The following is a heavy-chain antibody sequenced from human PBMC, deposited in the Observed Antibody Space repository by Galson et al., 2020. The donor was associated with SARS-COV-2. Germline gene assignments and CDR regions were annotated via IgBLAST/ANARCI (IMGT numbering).Heavy chain of an antibody. J-gene: IGHJ4*02. Sequence: QLGESLKISCAASGFTFSSYGMHWVRQAPGKGLEWVAVIWYDGSNKYYADSVKGRFTISRDNSKNTLYLQMNSLRAEDTAVYYCARDINMITFGGVIVIPQSPDYWGQGTLVTVSS. CDR3: ARDINMITFGGVIVIPQSPDY. D-gene: IGHD3-16*02. CDR1: GFTFSSYG. CDR2: IWYDGSNK. V-gene: IGHV3-33*01.